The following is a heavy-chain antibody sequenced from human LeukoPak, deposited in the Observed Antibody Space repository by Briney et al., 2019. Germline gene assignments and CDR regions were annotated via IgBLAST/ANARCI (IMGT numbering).Heavy chain of an antibody. V-gene: IGHV3-30-3*01. CDR2: ISYDGSNK. CDR3: ARDAFDI. CDR1: GFTFSSYA. Sequence: GGSLRLSCAASGFTFSSYAMHWVRQAPGKGLEWVGVISYDGSNKYYADSVKGRFTISRDNSKNTLYLQMNSLRAEDTAVYYCARDAFDIWGQGTMVTVSS. J-gene: IGHJ3*02.